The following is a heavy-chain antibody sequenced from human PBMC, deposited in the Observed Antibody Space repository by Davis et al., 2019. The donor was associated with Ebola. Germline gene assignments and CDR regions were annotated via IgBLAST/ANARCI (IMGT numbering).Heavy chain of an antibody. CDR2: INHSGST. V-gene: IGHV4-34*01. Sequence: SETLSLTCAVYGGSFSGYYWSWIRQPPGKGLEWIGEINHSGSTNYNPSLKSRVTISIDKSKNQFSLSLNSVTAADTAVYYCARWDGYYYDSSGYYRDYWGQGTLVTVSS. D-gene: IGHD3-22*01. CDR1: GGSFSGYY. J-gene: IGHJ4*02. CDR3: ARWDGYYYDSSGYYRDY.